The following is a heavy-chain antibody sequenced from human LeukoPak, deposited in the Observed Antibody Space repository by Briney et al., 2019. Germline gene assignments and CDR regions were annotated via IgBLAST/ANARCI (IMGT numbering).Heavy chain of an antibody. CDR1: GGSFSGYY. V-gene: IGHV4-34*01. J-gene: IGHJ5*02. CDR2: INHSGST. D-gene: IGHD3-10*01. Sequence: SETLSLTCAVYGGSFSGYYWSWIRQPPGKGLEWIGEINHSGSTNYNPSLKSRVTISVDASKNQFSLKLSSVTAADTAVYYCARGGASRKKAPGWFDPWGQGTLVTVSS. CDR3: ARGGASRKKAPGWFDP.